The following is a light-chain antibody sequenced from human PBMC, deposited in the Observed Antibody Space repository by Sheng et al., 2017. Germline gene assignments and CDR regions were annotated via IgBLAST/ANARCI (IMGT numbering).Light chain of an antibody. CDR1: QSVSSY. J-gene: IGKJ4*01. CDR3: QQYGSSPVT. CDR2: GAS. V-gene: IGKV3-20*01. Sequence: EIVLTQSPGTLSLSPGERATLSCRASQSVSSYLAWYQQKPGQAPRLLIYGASSRATGIPDRFSGSGSGTDFTLNISRLEPEDFAVYYCQQYGSSPVTFGGGTKVEIK.